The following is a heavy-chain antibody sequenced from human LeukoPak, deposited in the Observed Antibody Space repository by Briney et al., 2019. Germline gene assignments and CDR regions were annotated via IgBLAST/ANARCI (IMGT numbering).Heavy chain of an antibody. CDR1: GYTFTGYY. J-gene: IGHJ3*01. Sequence: ASVKVSCKASGYTFTGYYMHWVRQAPGQGLEWMGWINPNSGATNSAQRFQGRVTMTGDTSISTAYMELSSLRSGDTAVYYCARGGANREAFDVWGQGTMVTVSS. CDR3: ARGGANREAFDV. V-gene: IGHV1-2*02. CDR2: INPNSGAT. D-gene: IGHD1-14*01.